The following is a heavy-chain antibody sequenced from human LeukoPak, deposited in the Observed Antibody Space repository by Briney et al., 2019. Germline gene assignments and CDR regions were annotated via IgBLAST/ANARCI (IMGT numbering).Heavy chain of an antibody. D-gene: IGHD1/OR15-1a*01. CDR1: GFTFSSSW. CDR3: ARMEQNYFDY. J-gene: IGHJ4*02. V-gene: IGHV3-7*03. CDR2: IKQDGGEK. Sequence: PGGSLRLSCAASGFTFSSSWMSWVRQAPGKGLEWVANIKQDGGEKYHVDSVKGRFTISRDNAKKSLYLQMNSLRAGDTAVYYCARMEQNYFDYWGQGTLVTVSS.